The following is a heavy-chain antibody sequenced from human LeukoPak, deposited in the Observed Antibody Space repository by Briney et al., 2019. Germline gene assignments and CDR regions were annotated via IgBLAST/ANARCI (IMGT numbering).Heavy chain of an antibody. CDR3: AKVRQYYDRSGYTLDN. D-gene: IGHD3-22*01. V-gene: IGHV3-30*02. J-gene: IGHJ4*02. Sequence: PGGSLRLSCGASGFTFSSYAMSWVRQPPGKGLEWVAFIWFDGTKKYYAASVKGRFTISRDNSKKTLYLQMNSLRAEDTAVYYCAKVRQYYDRSGYTLDNWGQGTLVTVSS. CDR1: GFTFSSYA. CDR2: IWFDGTKK.